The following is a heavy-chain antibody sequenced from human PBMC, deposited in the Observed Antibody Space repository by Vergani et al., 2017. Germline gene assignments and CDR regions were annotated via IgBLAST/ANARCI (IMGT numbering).Heavy chain of an antibody. CDR2: INHSGST. CDR1: GGSFSGYY. Sequence: QVQLQQWGAGLLKPSETLSLTCAVYGGSFSGYYWSWISQPPGKGLEWIGEINHSGSTNYNPSLKSRVTISVDTSKNQFSLKLSSVTAADTAVYYCARGRAARLNWFDPWGQGTLVTVSS. CDR3: ARGRAARLNWFDP. J-gene: IGHJ5*02. V-gene: IGHV4-34*01.